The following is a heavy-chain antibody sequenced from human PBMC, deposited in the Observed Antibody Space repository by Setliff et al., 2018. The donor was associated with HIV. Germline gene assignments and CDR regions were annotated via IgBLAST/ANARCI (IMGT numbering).Heavy chain of an antibody. Sequence: LTCTVSGGSISGHYWSWIRQPPGRGLEWIGSIYYRGSTYYNPSLKSRVTISVDTSKNQFSLKLSSVTAADTAVYYCARHYGWLPREIDYWGQGTLVTVSS. CDR1: GGSISGHY. J-gene: IGHJ4*02. V-gene: IGHV4-59*05. CDR2: IYYRGST. CDR3: ARHYGWLPREIDY. D-gene: IGHD5-12*01.